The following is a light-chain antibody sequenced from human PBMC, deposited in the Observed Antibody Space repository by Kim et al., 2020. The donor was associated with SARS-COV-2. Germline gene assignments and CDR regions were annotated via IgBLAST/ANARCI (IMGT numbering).Light chain of an antibody. CDR3: SSYTSSSTPYV. CDR2: DVR. J-gene: IGLJ1*01. Sequence: SITISCTETSSDVGGYNYVSWYQQHPSKAPKLMIYDVRNRPSGVSNRFSGSKSGNTASLTISGLQAEDEADYYCSSYTSSSTPYVFGTGTKVTVL. V-gene: IGLV2-14*03. CDR1: SSDVGGYNY.